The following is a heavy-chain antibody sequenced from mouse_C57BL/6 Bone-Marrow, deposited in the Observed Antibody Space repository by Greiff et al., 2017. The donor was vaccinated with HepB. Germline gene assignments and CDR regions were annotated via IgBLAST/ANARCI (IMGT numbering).Heavy chain of an antibody. CDR3: ARYPLGFDV. J-gene: IGHJ1*03. CDR2: INPGSGGT. CDR1: GYAFTNYL. V-gene: IGHV1-54*01. Sequence: QVQLQQSGAELVRPGTSVKVSCKASGYAFTNYLIEWVKQRPGQGLEWIGVINPGSGGTNYNEKFKGKATLTADKSSSTAYMQLSSLTSEDSAVYFCARYPLGFDVWGTGTTVTVSS.